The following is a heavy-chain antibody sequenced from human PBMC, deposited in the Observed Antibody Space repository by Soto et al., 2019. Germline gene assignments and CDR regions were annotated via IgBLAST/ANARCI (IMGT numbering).Heavy chain of an antibody. D-gene: IGHD3-22*01. CDR3: ARDDKSYGMDV. J-gene: IGHJ6*02. CDR2: LYYSWST. Sequence: SETLSLTCTGSGSSISSYYWSWVRQLRWKGLEGTWYLYYSWSTNYNPSLKSRVTISVDTSKNQFSLKLSSVTAADTAVYYCARDDKSYGMDVWGQGTTVTVSS. V-gene: IGHV4-59*01. CDR1: GSSISSYY.